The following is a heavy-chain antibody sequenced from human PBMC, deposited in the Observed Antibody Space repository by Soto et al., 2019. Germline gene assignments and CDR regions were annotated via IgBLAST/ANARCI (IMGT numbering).Heavy chain of an antibody. J-gene: IGHJ5*02. CDR1: AFTFSDYY. D-gene: IGHD1-26*01. Sequence: GGSLRLSCAASAFTFSDYYMTWIRQAPGKGLEWVSYISGSSGTISYANSVKGRFTLSRDNAKNSLYLQMTNMDPVDTATYYCAHRHMAGATKYNWFDPWGQGTLVTVSS. CDR2: ISGSSGTI. CDR3: AHRHMAGATKYNWFDP. V-gene: IGHV3-11*01.